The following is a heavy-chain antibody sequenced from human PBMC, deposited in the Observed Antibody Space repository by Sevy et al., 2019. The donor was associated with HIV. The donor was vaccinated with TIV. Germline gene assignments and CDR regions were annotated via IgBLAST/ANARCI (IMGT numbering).Heavy chain of an antibody. Sequence: GGSLRLSCSASGFTFSDYYMSWLRQAPGKGLEWLSYISGSDGTIYYADSVKGRFTISRDNAKNSLYLQMNSLRAEDTAMYDCARDHVKDGDLGDYYYFAMDLWGQGTTVTVSS. CDR3: ARDHVKDGDLGDYYYFAMDL. V-gene: IGHV3-11*01. J-gene: IGHJ6*02. CDR1: GFTFSDYY. CDR2: ISGSDGTI. D-gene: IGHD4-17*01.